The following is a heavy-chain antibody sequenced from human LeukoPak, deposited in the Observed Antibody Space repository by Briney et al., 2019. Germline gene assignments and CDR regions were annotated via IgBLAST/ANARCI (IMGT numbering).Heavy chain of an antibody. CDR3: ASGYCGGDCSPYNWFEP. V-gene: IGHV1-69*13. Sequence: ASVKVSCKASGGTFSSYAISWVRQAPGRGLEWMGGIIPIFGTANYAQKFQGRVTITADESTSTAYMELSSLRSEDTAVYYCASGYCGGDCSPYNWFEPWGQGTLVTVSS. CDR1: GGTFSSYA. CDR2: IIPIFGTA. J-gene: IGHJ5*02. D-gene: IGHD2-21*01.